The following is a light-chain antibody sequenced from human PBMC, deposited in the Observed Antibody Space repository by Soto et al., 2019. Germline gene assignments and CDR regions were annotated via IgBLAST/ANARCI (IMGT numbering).Light chain of an antibody. V-gene: IGLV2-14*01. CDR3: SSYTSSSTHVV. CDR2: DVS. J-gene: IGLJ2*01. CDR1: SSDVGGYNY. Sequence: QSALTQPASVSGSPGQSITISCTGTSSDVGGYNYVSWYQQHPGKAPKVMIYDVSNRPSGGSNRFSGSKSGNTASLTISGLQAEDEADYYCSSYTSSSTHVVFGGGTQLTVL.